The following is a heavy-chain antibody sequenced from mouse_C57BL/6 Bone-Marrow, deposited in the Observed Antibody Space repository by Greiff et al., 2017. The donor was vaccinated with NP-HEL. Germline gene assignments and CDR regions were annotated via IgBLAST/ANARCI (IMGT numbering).Heavy chain of an antibody. D-gene: IGHD1-1*02. Sequence: EVKLVESGAELVRPGASVKLSCTASGFNIKDDYMHWVRQRPEQGLEWIGWIVPENGATEYASKLQGMATITADTSSNTAYLQLSSLTSEDTASYFCTSYGSCVSPFAYWGQGTRVTVSA. V-gene: IGHV14-4*01. CDR2: IVPENGAT. CDR1: GFNIKDDY. J-gene: IGHJ3*01. CDR3: TSYGSCVSPFAY.